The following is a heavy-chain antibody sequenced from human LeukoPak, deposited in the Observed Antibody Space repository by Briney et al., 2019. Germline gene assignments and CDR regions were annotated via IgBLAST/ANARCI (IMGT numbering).Heavy chain of an antibody. CDR1: GFTFSSYA. Sequence: GGSLRLSCAASGFTFSSYAMSWVRQAPGKGLEWVSTISRGSTYYADSMKGRFTISRDNSKNTLYLQMNSLRAEDTAVYYCAKVDCSSTSCYIGYFQHWGQGTLVTVSS. D-gene: IGHD2-2*02. V-gene: IGHV3-23*01. CDR2: ISRGST. CDR3: AKVDCSSTSCYIGYFQH. J-gene: IGHJ1*01.